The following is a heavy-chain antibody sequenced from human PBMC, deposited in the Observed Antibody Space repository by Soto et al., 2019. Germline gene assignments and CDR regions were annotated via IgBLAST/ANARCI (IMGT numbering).Heavy chain of an antibody. J-gene: IGHJ4*02. V-gene: IGHV4-39*01. CDR1: GASLSSISYY. Sequence: SETLSLTCTVSGASLSSISYYWGWIRQPPGKGLEWVGSIFFTGNIYYNPSLKSRVTISVDTSRNQFSLMVNSVTAADTAVYYCASRHCSGGSCYNPAFDSWGQGAMGTVSS. D-gene: IGHD2-15*01. CDR3: ASRHCSGGSCYNPAFDS. CDR2: IFFTGNI.